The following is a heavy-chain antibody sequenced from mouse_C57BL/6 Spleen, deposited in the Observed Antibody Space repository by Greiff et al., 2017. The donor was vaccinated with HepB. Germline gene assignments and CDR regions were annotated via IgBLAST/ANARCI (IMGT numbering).Heavy chain of an antibody. CDR3: TASFYDYDEGAWFAY. CDR1: GFTFSNYW. CDR2: IRLKSDNYAT. Sequence: DVKLQESGGGLVQPGGSMKLSCVASGFTFSNYWMNWVRQSPEKGLEWVAQIRLKSDNYATHYAESVKGRFTISRDDSKSSVYLQMNNLRAEDTGIYYCTASFYDYDEGAWFAYWGQGTLVTVSA. D-gene: IGHD2-4*01. J-gene: IGHJ3*01. V-gene: IGHV6-3*01.